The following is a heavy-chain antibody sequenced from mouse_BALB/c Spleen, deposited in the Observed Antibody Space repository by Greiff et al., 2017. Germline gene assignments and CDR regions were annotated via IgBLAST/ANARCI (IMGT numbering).Heavy chain of an antibody. V-gene: IGHV5-9*03. CDR2: ISSGGGNT. D-gene: IGHD4-1*01. Sequence: EVHLVESGGGLVKPGGSLKLSCAASGFTFSSYTMSWVRQTPEKRLEWVATISSGGGNTYYPDSVKGRFTISRDNAKNNLYLQMSSLRSEDTALYYCARYGSVYAMDYWGQGTSVTVSS. CDR3: ARYGSVYAMDY. CDR1: GFTFSSYT. J-gene: IGHJ4*01.